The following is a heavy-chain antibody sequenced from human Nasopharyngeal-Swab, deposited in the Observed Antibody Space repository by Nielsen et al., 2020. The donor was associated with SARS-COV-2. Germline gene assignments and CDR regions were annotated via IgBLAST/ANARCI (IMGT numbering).Heavy chain of an antibody. CDR2: TYYRSKWYN. CDR1: GDSVSSNSAA. V-gene: IGHV6-1*01. Sequence: SETLSLTCAISGDSVSSNSAAWNWIRQSPSRGLEWLGRTYYRSKWYNDYAVSVKSRITINPDTSKNQFSLQLNSVTPEDTAVYYCARDLSEYSSGWSEYFQHWGQGTLVTVSS. J-gene: IGHJ1*01. D-gene: IGHD6-19*01. CDR3: ARDLSEYSSGWSEYFQH.